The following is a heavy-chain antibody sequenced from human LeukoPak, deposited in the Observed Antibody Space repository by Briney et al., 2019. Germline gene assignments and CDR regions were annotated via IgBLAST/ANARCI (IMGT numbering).Heavy chain of an antibody. Sequence: SETLSLTCGVSGGSIDITNYWSWVRQAPGKGLEWIGEIAHDGTTNYNPSLRSRVAMSFDRANNQFSLSLTSVTAADTAVYYCAREDRPYCPFAYWGQGVLVTVSS. CDR3: AREDRPYCPFAY. J-gene: IGHJ4*02. CDR2: IAHDGTT. V-gene: IGHV4-4*02. D-gene: IGHD1-26*01. CDR1: GGSIDITNY.